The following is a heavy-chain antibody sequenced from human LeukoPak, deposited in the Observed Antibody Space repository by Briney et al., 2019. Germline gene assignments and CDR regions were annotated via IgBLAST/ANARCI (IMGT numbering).Heavy chain of an antibody. CDR3: ARENGMITFGGVIATFDY. D-gene: IGHD3-16*02. CDR2: IYTSGIT. J-gene: IGHJ4*02. Sequence: IPSQTLSLXCTVSGGSISSGSYYWSWIRQPAGKGLEWVGRIYTSGITNYNPSLKSRVTISVDTSKNQFSLKLSSVTAADTAVYYCARENGMITFGGVIATFDYWGQGTLVTVSS. V-gene: IGHV4-61*02. CDR1: GGSISSGSYY.